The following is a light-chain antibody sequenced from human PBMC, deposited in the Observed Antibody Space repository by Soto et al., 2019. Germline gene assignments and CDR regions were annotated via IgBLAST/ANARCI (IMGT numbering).Light chain of an antibody. J-gene: IGLJ1*01. CDR3: CSYAGRYIYV. CDR2: DVN. V-gene: IGLV2-11*01. Sequence: QSARTQPRSVSGSPGQSVTISCTGASSDVGVYNYVSWYQQHPGKAPKLLIYDVNKRPSGVPDRLSGSKSGNTASLTISGLQAEDEADYYCCSYAGRYIYVFGTGTKVTVL. CDR1: SSDVGVYNY.